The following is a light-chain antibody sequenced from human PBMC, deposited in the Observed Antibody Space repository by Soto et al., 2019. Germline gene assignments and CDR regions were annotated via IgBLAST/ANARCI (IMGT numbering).Light chain of an antibody. Sequence: QSVLTHPASVSGSPGQSITISCTGTSGDIGSYNRVSWYQQHPGKAPKLIIYEVTDRPSGVSNRFSGSKSGNTASLTISGLQAEDEAEYSCSSYTNINTRACVFGTGTKGTVL. V-gene: IGLV2-14*01. CDR3: SSYTNINTRACV. CDR1: SGDIGSYNR. J-gene: IGLJ1*01. CDR2: EVT.